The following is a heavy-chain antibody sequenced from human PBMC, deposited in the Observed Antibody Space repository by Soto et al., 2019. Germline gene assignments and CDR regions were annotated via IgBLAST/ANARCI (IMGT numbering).Heavy chain of an antibody. CDR3: AREQYETIVVVPAAII. CDR2: ISSSGSTI. CDR1: GFTFSDYY. J-gene: IGHJ4*02. V-gene: IGHV3-11*01. Sequence: QVQLVESGGGLVKPGGSLRLSCAASGFTFSDYYMSWIRQAPGKGLEWVSYISSSGSTIYYADSVKGRFTISRDNAKNSLYLQLSSLRAEDTAVYYCAREQYETIVVVPAAIIWGQVTLVTVSS. D-gene: IGHD2-2*02.